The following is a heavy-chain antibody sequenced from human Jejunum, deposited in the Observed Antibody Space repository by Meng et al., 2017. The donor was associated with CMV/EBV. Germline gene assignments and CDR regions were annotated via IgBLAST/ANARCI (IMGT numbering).Heavy chain of an antibody. CDR1: YY. CDR3: ARDLVVVPAAMGVYYYYGMDV. D-gene: IGHD2-2*01. J-gene: IGHJ6*02. CDR2: ISSSGSTI. V-gene: IGHV3-11*04. Sequence: YYMGWIRQAPGKGLEWVSYISSSGSTIYYADSVKGRFTISRDNAKNSLYLQMNSLRAEDTAVYYCARDLVVVPAAMGVYYYYGMDVWGQGTTVTVSS.